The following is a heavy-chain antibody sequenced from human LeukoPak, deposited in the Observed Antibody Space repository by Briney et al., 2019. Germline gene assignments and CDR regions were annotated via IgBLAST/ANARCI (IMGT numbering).Heavy chain of an antibody. CDR2: INPNSGGT. V-gene: IGHV1-2*02. Sequence: VASVKVSCKASGYTFTGYYMHWVRQAPGQGLEWMGWINPNSGGTNYAQKFQGRVTMTRDTSISTAYMELSRLRSDDTAVYYCARAVGGIFTVDYWGQGTLVTVSS. CDR1: GYTFTGYY. CDR3: ARAVGGIFTVDY. D-gene: IGHD1-14*01. J-gene: IGHJ4*02.